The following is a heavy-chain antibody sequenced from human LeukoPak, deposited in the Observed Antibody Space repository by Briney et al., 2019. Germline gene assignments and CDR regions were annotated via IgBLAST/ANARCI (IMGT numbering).Heavy chain of an antibody. D-gene: IGHD3-16*02. CDR1: GFTFSSYA. Sequence: GRSLRLSCAASGFTFSSYAMHWVRQAPGKGLEWVAVISYDGSNKYYADSVKGRFTISRDNSKNTLYLQMNSLRAEDTAVYYCARAGYDYVWGSYRYTSFDYWGQGTLVTVSS. CDR3: ARAGYDYVWGSYRYTSFDY. J-gene: IGHJ4*02. CDR2: ISYDGSNK. V-gene: IGHV3-30-3*01.